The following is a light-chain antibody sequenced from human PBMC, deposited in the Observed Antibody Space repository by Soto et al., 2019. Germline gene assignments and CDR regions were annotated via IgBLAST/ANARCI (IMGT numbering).Light chain of an antibody. CDR3: QQHNGWPLT. J-gene: IGKJ4*01. CDR2: GVS. V-gene: IGKV3-15*01. CDR1: QTLNNY. Sequence: EIVMTQSPATLSVFPGETATLSCRASQTLNNYLAWYQQKPGQAPRLLIYGVSTRATGIPARFSGSGSGTEFTLAINNLQSEDSAVYYGQQHNGWPLTVGAGTKVEIK.